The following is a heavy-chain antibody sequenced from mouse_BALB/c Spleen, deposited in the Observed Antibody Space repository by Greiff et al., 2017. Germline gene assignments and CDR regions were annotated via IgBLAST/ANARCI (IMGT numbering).Heavy chain of an antibody. Sequence: VQLQQSGAELVKPGASVKLSCTASGFNIKDTYMHWVKQRPEQGLEWIGRIDPANGNTKYDPKFQGKATITADTSSNTAYLQLSSLTSEDTAVYYCASTVVATRGFDYWGQGTTLTVSS. CDR2: IDPANGNT. V-gene: IGHV14-3*02. CDR3: ASTVVATRGFDY. CDR1: GFNIKDTY. J-gene: IGHJ2*01. D-gene: IGHD1-1*01.